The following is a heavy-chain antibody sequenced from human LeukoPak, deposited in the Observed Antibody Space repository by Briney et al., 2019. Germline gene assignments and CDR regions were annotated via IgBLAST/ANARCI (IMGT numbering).Heavy chain of an antibody. D-gene: IGHD5-18*01. CDR3: AKDRGFSYGLANDF. CDR1: GFTFSNYW. V-gene: IGHV3-23*01. CDR2: ISGSGSGT. J-gene: IGHJ4*02. Sequence: GGSLRLSCAASGFTFSNYWIHWVRQAPGKGLDWVSVISGSGSGTYYADSVKGRFTISRDNSENTLYLQMNSLRAEDTAVYYCAKDRGFSYGLANDFWGQGTLVTVSS.